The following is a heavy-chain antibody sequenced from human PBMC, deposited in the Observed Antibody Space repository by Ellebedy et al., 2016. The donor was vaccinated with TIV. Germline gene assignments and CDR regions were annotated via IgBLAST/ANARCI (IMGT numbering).Heavy chain of an antibody. V-gene: IGHV3-15*01. J-gene: IGHJ3*02. CDR3: AKHRDGYTWDVLDI. D-gene: IGHD5-24*01. CDR2: SQSKSDGGTT. Sequence: GESLKISCAVSGFTFSNAWMTWVRQAPGKGLEWVGRSQSKSDGGTTDYAPPVKGRFIISRDDSKEILYLQMDSLKTEDTAVYYCAKHRDGYTWDVLDIWGQGTMVIVSS. CDR1: GFTFSNAW.